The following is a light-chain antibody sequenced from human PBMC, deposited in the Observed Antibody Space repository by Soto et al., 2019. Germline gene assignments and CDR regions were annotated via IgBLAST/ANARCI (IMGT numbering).Light chain of an antibody. CDR1: QDIRTD. J-gene: IGKJ4*01. CDR2: VAS. CDR3: QQLNSYPLT. Sequence: DIQLTQSPSFLSASVGDRVTITCRASQDIRTDLAWYQQKPGRAPNLLIYVASTLQSGVPSRFSGSGSGTEFTLTISSLQPEDFATYYCQQLNSYPLTFGGGTKVEIK. V-gene: IGKV1-9*01.